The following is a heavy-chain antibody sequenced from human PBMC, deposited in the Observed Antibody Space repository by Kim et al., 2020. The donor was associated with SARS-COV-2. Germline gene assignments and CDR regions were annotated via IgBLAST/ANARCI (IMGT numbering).Heavy chain of an antibody. CDR1: GGSISSSSYY. CDR3: ARHVRRDGYSYEKYYFDY. D-gene: IGHD5-18*01. V-gene: IGHV4-39*01. J-gene: IGHJ4*02. CDR2: IYYSGST. Sequence: SETLSLTCTVSGGSISSSSYYWGWIRQPPGKGLEWIGSIYYSGSTYYNPSLKSRVTISVDTSKNQFSLKLSSVTAADTAVYYCARHVRRDGYSYEKYYFDYWGQGTLVTVSS.